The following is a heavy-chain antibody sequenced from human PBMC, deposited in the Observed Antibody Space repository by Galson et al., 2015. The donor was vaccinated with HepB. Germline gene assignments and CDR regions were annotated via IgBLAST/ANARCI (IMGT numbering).Heavy chain of an antibody. Sequence: SLRLSCAASGFTFSSYAMSWVRQAPGKGLEWVSSISGSGGRTDYADSVKGRFTISRDTSNSTLFLQMNSLRAEDTAVYYCAKQRSAITTAGTNHWGQGTLVTVSS. V-gene: IGHV3-23*01. J-gene: IGHJ5*02. CDR1: GFTFSSYA. CDR3: AKQRSAITTAGTNH. CDR2: ISGSGGRT. D-gene: IGHD6-13*01.